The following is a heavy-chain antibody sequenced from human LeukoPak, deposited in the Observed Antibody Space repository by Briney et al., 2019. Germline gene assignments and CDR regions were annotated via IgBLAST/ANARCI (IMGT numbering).Heavy chain of an antibody. CDR1: GFTVSSND. J-gene: IGHJ4*02. CDR2: IYSGGST. D-gene: IGHD4-11*01. Sequence: GGSLRLSCAASGFTVSSNDMSWVRQAPGKGLEWVSVIYSGGSTHYADSVGGRFTISRDNSKNTLFLQMNSLRDEDTAVYYCAKDLYSNYGPADYWGQGNLVTVSS. V-gene: IGHV3-53*01. CDR3: AKDLYSNYGPADY.